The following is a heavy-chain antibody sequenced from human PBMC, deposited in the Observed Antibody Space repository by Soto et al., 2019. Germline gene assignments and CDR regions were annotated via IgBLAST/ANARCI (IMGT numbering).Heavy chain of an antibody. J-gene: IGHJ4*01. CDR1: GFTFSSYW. V-gene: IGHV3-74*01. D-gene: IGHD1-7*01. Sequence: PGGSLRLSCADSGFTFSSYWMHWVRQAPGKGLMWVSRIHNDGSTTRYADSVKGRFTISRDNAKNTLYLQMSSLRVEDTAVYYCARDNWNSYWGQGTLVTVSS. CDR3: ARDNWNSY. CDR2: IHNDGSTT.